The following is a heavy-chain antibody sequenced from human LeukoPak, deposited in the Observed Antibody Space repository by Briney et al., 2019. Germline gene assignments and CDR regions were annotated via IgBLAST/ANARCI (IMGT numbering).Heavy chain of an antibody. CDR1: SGSVSTTAYQ. D-gene: IGHD2-21*01. V-gene: IGHV4-39*01. J-gene: IGHJ5*02. Sequence: SDTLALPCSVCSGSVSTTAYQCAWISDAPDMGVGWVWGIFYTGATPSSPSFSSRVTMARDSSKNQFSVKLRSVTAAVSGVYYCARRAPEYCGVSTCWGTWGQGVLITVSA. CDR2: IFYTGAT. CDR3: ARRAPEYCGVSTCWGT.